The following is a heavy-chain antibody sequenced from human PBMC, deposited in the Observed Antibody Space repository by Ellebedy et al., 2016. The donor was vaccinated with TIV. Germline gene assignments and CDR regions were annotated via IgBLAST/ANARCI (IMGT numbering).Heavy chain of an antibody. V-gene: IGHV3-48*03. CDR3: ARYCSGGKCHGSPDY. D-gene: IGHD2-15*01. J-gene: IGHJ4*02. Sequence: PGGSLRLSCLGSGFTFSIYDLNWVRQAPGRGLEWISYITGNSRTTFYADSVKGRFAVSRDNAKNVLYLQMKSLRGADTAVYYCARYCSGGKCHGSPDYWGQGTLVTVSS. CDR1: GFTFSIYD. CDR2: ITGNSRTT.